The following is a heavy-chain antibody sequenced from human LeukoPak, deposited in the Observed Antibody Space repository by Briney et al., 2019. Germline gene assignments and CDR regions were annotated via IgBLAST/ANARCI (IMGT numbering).Heavy chain of an antibody. CDR1: GDSINGYY. J-gene: IGHJ3*02. CDR2: IYSSGST. CDR3: ARETAGTEVDAFDI. D-gene: IGHD6-13*01. Sequence: SETLSLTCTVSGDSINGYYWSWIRQPAGKGLEWIGRIYSSGSTNYNPSLKSRVTISVDTSKNQFSLKLSSVTAADTAVYYCARETAGTEVDAFDIWGQGTMVTVSS. V-gene: IGHV4-4*07.